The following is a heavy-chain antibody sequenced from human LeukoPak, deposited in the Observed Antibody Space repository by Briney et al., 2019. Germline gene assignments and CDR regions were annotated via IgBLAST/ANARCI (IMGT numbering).Heavy chain of an antibody. CDR1: GFTFSSYA. V-gene: IGHV3-23*01. D-gene: IGHD3-10*01. CDR2: ISGSGGST. Sequence: GGSLRLSCAASGFTFSSYAMSWVRQAPGKGLEWVSAISGSGGSTYYADSVKGRFTISRDNSKNTLYLQMNSLRAEDTAVYYCASSVWFGELFIDYWGQGTLVTVSS. J-gene: IGHJ4*02. CDR3: ASSVWFGELFIDY.